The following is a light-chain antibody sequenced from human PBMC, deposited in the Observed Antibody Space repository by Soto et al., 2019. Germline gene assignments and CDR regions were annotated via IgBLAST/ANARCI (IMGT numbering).Light chain of an antibody. V-gene: IGKV1-39*01. Sequence: DIQMPQSPSSLSASIGDRVTITCRAAQSISNYLNWYQQKQGKAPKLLIYAAASLQSGVPSRFSGSGHGTDFTLSSSSLQPEDFATYYCQQSYSTPRTFGQGTKLEIK. CDR1: QSISNY. CDR2: AAA. J-gene: IGKJ2*01. CDR3: QQSYSTPRT.